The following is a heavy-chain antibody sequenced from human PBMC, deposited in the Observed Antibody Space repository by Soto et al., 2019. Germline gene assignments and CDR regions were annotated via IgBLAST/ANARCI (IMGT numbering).Heavy chain of an antibody. D-gene: IGHD6-19*01. V-gene: IGHV5-51*01. Sequence: PGESLKISCKASGYTFTSEWIAGVRQMPGKGLEWMAIVYPFDSDTRYSPSFQGQVTISADKSINTAYLQWSSLRASDTAIYYCARPDSNGWYDYWGQGTPVTVSS. CDR2: VYPFDSDT. J-gene: IGHJ4*02. CDR1: GYTFTSEW. CDR3: ARPDSNGWYDY.